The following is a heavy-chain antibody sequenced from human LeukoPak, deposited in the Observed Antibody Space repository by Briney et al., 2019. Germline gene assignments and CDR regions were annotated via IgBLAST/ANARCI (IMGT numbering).Heavy chain of an antibody. V-gene: IGHV3-66*01. CDR1: GFIVSSKY. D-gene: IGHD2-21*02. Sequence: GGSLRLSCAASGFIVSSKYMSWVRQAPGKGLEWVSVIYSGGSTHYADSVKGRFTISRDNSKNMLYLQMNSLRAEDTAVYYCARARVTAYHDAFDIWGQGTMVTVSS. CDR3: ARARVTAYHDAFDI. J-gene: IGHJ3*02. CDR2: IYSGGST.